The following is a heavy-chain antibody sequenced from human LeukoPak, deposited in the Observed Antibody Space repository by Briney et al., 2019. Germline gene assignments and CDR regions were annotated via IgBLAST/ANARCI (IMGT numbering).Heavy chain of an antibody. V-gene: IGHV4-38-2*01. CDR1: GYSISSGYY. CDR2: IYHSGST. Sequence: SETLSLTCAVSGYSISSGYYWGWIRQPPGKGLEWIGSIYHSGSTYYNPSLKSRVTISVDTSTNQFSLKLSSVTAADTAVYYCARRAGGPNWFDPWGQGTLVTVSS. J-gene: IGHJ5*02. CDR3: ARRAGGPNWFDP.